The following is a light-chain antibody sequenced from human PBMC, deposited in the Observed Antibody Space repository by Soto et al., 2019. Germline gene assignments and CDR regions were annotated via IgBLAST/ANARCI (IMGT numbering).Light chain of an antibody. CDR3: CSYAGTSTHTV. CDR1: SSDVGGYNR. J-gene: IGLJ7*01. Sequence: QSVLTQPPSVSGSPGQSVTISCTGASSDVGGYNRVSWYQQPPGTAPKLIIYEVSNRPSGVPYRFSGSKSGNSASLTISGLQAEDEADYYCCSYAGTSTHTVFGGGTQLTVL. CDR2: EVS. V-gene: IGLV2-18*02.